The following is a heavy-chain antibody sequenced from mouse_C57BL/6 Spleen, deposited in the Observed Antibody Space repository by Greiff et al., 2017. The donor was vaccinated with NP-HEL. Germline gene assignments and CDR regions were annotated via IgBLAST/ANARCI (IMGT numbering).Heavy chain of an antibody. J-gene: IGHJ1*03. CDR3: ARLLGRHFDV. CDR1: GFTFSDYG. D-gene: IGHD4-1*01. V-gene: IGHV5-17*01. Sequence: EVQGVESGGGLVKPGGSLKLSCAASGFTFSDYGMHWVRQAPEKGLEWVAYISSGSSTIYYADTVQGRFTISRGNDKTTMFLRMLSPRSEDTAMYYCARLLGRHFDVWGTGTTVTVSS. CDR2: ISSGSSTI.